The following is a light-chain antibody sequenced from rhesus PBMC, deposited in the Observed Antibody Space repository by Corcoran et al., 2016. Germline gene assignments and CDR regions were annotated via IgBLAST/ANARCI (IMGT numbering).Light chain of an antibody. CDR3: QHGYGTPLT. CDR2: KAS. CDR1: ENVNNY. Sequence: DIQMTQSPSSLSASVGDRVTITCRASENVNNYLNWYQQKPGKAPKLLIYKASTLQSGVPSRFSGSGSGTAYTFTISSLQPEDVATYYCQHGYGTPLTFGGGTKVASK. V-gene: IGKV1-74*01. J-gene: IGKJ4*01.